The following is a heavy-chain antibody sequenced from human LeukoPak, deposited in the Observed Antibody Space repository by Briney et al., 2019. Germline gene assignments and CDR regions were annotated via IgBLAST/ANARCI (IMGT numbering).Heavy chain of an antibody. CDR3: ARGGLDIVVVPAAQNWFDP. CDR2: IYYSGST. V-gene: IGHV4-30-4*01. CDR1: GGSISSGDYY. J-gene: IGHJ5*02. D-gene: IGHD2-2*01. Sequence: SETLSLTCTVSGGSISSGDYYWSWIRQPPGKGLEWIGYIYYSGSTYHNPSLQSPVNISVYTSKDQFSLKLSSVTAADTAVYYCARGGLDIVVVPAAQNWFDPWGQGTLVTVSS.